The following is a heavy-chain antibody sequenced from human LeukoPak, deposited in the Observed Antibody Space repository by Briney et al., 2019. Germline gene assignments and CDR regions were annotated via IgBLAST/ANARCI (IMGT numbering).Heavy chain of an antibody. CDR3: ARGGFGVVISPSYYYYYMDV. J-gene: IGHJ6*03. D-gene: IGHD3-3*01. CDR2: IYHRGST. CDR1: GYSFSSGYY. V-gene: IGHV4-38-2*01. Sequence: PPETLSLTCAVSGYSFSSGYYWGWIRQPPGKGLEWIGSIYHRGSTYYNPSLKSRLTISVDTAKNQFSLKLSSVTAADTAVYYCARGGFGVVISPSYYYYYMDVWGKGTTVTVSS.